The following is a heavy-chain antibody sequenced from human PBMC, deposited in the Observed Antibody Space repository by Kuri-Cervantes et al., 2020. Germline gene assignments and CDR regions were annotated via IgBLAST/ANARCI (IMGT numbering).Heavy chain of an antibody. CDR3: ARDRGLSWFDP. CDR2: IYYSGST. CDR1: GFTFSRYA. D-gene: IGHD2-8*01. J-gene: IGHJ5*02. V-gene: IGHV4-59*01. Sequence: GSLKLSCAASGFTFSRYAMSWVRQAPGKGLEWIGYIYYSGSTKYNPSLKSRVTISVDTSKNHFSLKLSSVTAADTAVYYCARDRGLSWFDPWGQGTLVTVSS.